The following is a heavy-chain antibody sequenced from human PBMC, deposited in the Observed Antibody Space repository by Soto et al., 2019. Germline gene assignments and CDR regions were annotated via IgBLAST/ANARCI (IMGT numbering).Heavy chain of an antibody. CDR2: ISYDGSNK. CDR3: ARAAGGYYYYFDY. J-gene: IGHJ4*02. CDR1: GFTFSSYA. D-gene: IGHD3-22*01. V-gene: IGHV3-30-3*01. Sequence: QVQLVESGGGVVQPGRSLRLSCAASGFTFSSYAMHWVRQAPGKGLVWVAVISYDGSNKYYADSVKGRFTISRDNSKNTLYLQMNSLRAEDTAVYYCARAAGGYYYYFDYWGQGTLVTVAS.